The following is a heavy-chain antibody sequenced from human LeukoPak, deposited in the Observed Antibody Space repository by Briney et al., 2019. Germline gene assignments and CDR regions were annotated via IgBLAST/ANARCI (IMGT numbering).Heavy chain of an antibody. D-gene: IGHD2-8*01. J-gene: IGHJ4*02. CDR3: AKDRIVLTVYAFDS. CDR1: GFTFSKYA. Sequence: GGSLRLSCAASGFTFSKYAMNWVRQLPGKGLEWVSVISGSGATSSYADSVQGRFTISRDNSKNTVYLQMNSLRPEDTAVYYCAKDRIVLTVYAFDSWGQGSLVTASS. V-gene: IGHV3-23*01. CDR2: ISGSGATS.